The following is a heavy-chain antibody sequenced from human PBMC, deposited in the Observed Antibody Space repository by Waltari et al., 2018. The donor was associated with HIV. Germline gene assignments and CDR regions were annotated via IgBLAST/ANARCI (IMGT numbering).Heavy chain of an antibody. CDR3: ASARETMGVDFDS. J-gene: IGHJ5*01. D-gene: IGHD3-10*01. CDR1: GGALVRPT. CDR2: AIPMFGTA. V-gene: IGHV1-69*08. Sequence: QVQLVQSGAEVKKPRSTLKVPWRASGGALVRPTFYWLRQAPGQGLEWMGRAIPMFGTANYARKCQGRVTITADKSTTTAYMELNGLRIDDTAVYYCASARETMGVDFDSWGQGTLVTVS.